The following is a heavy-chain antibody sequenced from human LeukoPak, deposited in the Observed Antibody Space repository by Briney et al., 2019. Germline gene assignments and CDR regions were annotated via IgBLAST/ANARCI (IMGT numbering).Heavy chain of an antibody. CDR3: ARVYYDNSGDY. V-gene: IGHV3-7*01. CDR1: GFTFSSYW. Sequence: GGSLRLSCAASGFTFSSYWMSRVRQAPGKGLEWVATIKQDGSEKYYVDSVKGRFTISRDNAKNSLFLHMNSLRGEDTAVYYCARVYYDNSGDYWGQGTLVTVSS. CDR2: IKQDGSEK. D-gene: IGHD3-22*01. J-gene: IGHJ4*02.